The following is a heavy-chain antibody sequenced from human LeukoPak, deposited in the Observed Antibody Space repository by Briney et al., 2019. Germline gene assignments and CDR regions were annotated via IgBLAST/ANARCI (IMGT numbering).Heavy chain of an antibody. D-gene: IGHD6-19*01. CDR3: ARSAVAGTVSSANY. Sequence: PSETLSLTCTVSGGSISSYYWSWIRQPPGKGLEWIGYIYYSGSTNYNPSLKSRVTISVDTSKNQFSLKLSSVTAADTAVYYCARSAVAGTVSSANYWGQGTLVTVSS. J-gene: IGHJ4*02. V-gene: IGHV4-59*01. CDR2: IYYSGST. CDR1: GGSISSYY.